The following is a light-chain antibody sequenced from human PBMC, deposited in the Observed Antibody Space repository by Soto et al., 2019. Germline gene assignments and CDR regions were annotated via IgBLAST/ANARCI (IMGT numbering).Light chain of an antibody. Sequence: QLVLTQSPSASGTPGQRVTISCSGSSSNIGYNYVYWYQQLPGTAPKLLIYSNNQRPSGVPDRFSGSKSGTSASLAISGLRSEDEADYYCAAWDDSLSGVVFGGGTKLTVL. J-gene: IGLJ2*01. CDR3: AAWDDSLSGVV. CDR2: SNN. CDR1: SSNIGYNY. V-gene: IGLV1-47*02.